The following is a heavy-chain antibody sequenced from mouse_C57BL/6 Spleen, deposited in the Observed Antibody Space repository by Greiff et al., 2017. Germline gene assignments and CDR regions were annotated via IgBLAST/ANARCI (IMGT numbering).Heavy chain of an antibody. Sequence: QVQLQQSGAELVRPGASVTLSCKASGYTFTDYEMHWVKQTPVHGLEWIGAIDPETGGTAYNQKFKGKAILTADKSSSTAYMELRSLTSEDSAVYYCTRGISLAYWGQGTLVTVSA. V-gene: IGHV1-15*01. CDR3: TRGISLAY. CDR2: IDPETGGT. J-gene: IGHJ3*01. CDR1: GYTFTDYE.